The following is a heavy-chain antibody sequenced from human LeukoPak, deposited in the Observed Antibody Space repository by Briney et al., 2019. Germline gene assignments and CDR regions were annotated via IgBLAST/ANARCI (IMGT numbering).Heavy chain of an antibody. CDR3: AKDLLMTTVTTWPRLL. Sequence: QPGGSLRLSCVGSGFTFSSYAMSWVRQAPGKGLEWVSAISGSGGSTYYADSVKGRFTISRDNSKNTLYLQMNSLRAEDTAVYYCAKDLLMTTVTTWPRLLWGQGTLVTVSS. J-gene: IGHJ4*02. CDR2: ISGSGGST. V-gene: IGHV3-23*01. D-gene: IGHD4-11*01. CDR1: GFTFSSYA.